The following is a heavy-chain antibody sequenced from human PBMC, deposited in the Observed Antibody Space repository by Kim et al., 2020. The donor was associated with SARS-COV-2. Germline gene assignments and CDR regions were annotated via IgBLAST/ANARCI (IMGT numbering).Heavy chain of an antibody. V-gene: IGHV1-3*01. Sequence: ASVKVSCKASGYTFTSYAMHWVRQAPGQRLEWMGWINAGNGNTKYSQKFQGRVTITRDTSASTAYMELSSLRSEDTAVYYCARSIVVAPFSILYYGMDVWGQGTTVTVSS. CDR1: GYTFTSYA. CDR2: INAGNGNT. J-gene: IGHJ6*02. CDR3: ARSIVVAPFSILYYGMDV. D-gene: IGHD3-22*01.